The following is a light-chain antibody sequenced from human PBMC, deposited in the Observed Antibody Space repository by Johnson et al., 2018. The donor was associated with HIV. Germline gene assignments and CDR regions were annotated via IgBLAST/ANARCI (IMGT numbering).Light chain of an antibody. V-gene: IGLV1-51*02. CDR2: EDN. J-gene: IGLJ1*01. CDR1: SSNIGNNY. CDR3: GIWDASLSPLYV. Sequence: QSVLTQPPSMSAAPGQRVTISCSGSSSNIGNNYVSWYQQVPGAAPKLLIYEDNKRPSGIPDRSSGSKSGATATLGITGLQTRDEADYYCGIWDASLSPLYVYGTGTTITVL.